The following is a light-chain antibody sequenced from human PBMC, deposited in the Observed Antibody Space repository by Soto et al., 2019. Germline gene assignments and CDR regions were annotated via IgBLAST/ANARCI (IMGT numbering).Light chain of an antibody. CDR3: AAWDGSLNGWV. CDR1: SSNIGSNT. V-gene: IGLV1-44*01. J-gene: IGLJ2*01. Sequence: QSVLTQAPSASGTPGQRVTISCSGSSSNIGSNTVSWYQQVPGTAPKLLIYSNDQRPSGVPDRFSGSKSGTSASLAIGGFQSEDEADYYCAAWDGSLNGWVFGGGTKLTVL. CDR2: SND.